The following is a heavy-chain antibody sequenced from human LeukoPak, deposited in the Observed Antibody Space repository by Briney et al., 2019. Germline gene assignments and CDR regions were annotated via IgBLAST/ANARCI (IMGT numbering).Heavy chain of an antibody. D-gene: IGHD3-3*01. CDR3: ASGIKGPLRFFYVSLKGHTRTYEPCDV. J-gene: IGHJ6*02. CDR1: GYTFTSYD. Sequence: ASVKVSCKASGYTFTSYDINWVRQATGQGLEGMGWMNPNSGNTGYAQKFQGRVTMTSNTSTSTGYMALSRVSSEDTAVYYCASGIKGPLRFFYVSLKGHTRTYEPCDVRGPRTTVTASS. V-gene: IGHV1-8*01. CDR2: MNPNSGNT.